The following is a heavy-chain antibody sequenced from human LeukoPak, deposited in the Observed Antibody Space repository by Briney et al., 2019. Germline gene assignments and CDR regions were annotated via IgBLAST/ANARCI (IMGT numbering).Heavy chain of an antibody. J-gene: IGHJ3*02. V-gene: IGHV1-69*04. D-gene: IGHD3-16*01. CDR1: GGTFSSYA. Sequence: SVKVSCKASGGTFSSYAISWVRQAPGQGLEWMGRIIPILGIANYAQKFQGRVTITADKSTSTAYMELSSLRYEDTAVYCCARTGDGAFDIWGQGTMVTVSS. CDR3: ARTGDGAFDI. CDR2: IIPILGIA.